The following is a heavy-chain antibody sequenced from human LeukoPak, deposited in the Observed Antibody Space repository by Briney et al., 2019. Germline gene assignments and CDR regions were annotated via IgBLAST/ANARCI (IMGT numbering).Heavy chain of an antibody. CDR2: ISSSSSTK. V-gene: IGHV3-48*03. CDR1: GFTFSSYE. D-gene: IGHD3-9*01. CDR3: ARGAFDYPGRDYFDY. J-gene: IGHJ4*02. Sequence: PGGSLRLSCAASGFTFSSYEMNWVRQAPGKGLEWVSYISSSSSTKYYADSVKGRFTISRDNAKNSLHLQMKGLRVEDTAVYYCARGAFDYPGRDYFDYWGQGTQVTVSS.